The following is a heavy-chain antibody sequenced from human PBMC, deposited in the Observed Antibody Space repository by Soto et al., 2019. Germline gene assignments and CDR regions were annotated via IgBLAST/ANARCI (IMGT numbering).Heavy chain of an antibody. CDR1: GGSISSYY. D-gene: IGHD3-3*01. J-gene: IGHJ4*02. CDR3: ASYDFWSGYGYFDY. V-gene: IGHV4-59*01. CDR2: IYYSGST. Sequence: NPSETLSLTCTVSGGSISSYYWSWIRQPPGKGLEWIGYIYYSGSTNYNPSLKSRVTISVDTSKNQFSLKLSSVTAADTAVYYCASYDFWSGYGYFDYWGQGTLVTVSS.